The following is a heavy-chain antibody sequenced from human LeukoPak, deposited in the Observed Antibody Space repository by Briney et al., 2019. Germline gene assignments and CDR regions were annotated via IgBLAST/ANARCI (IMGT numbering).Heavy chain of an antibody. J-gene: IGHJ4*02. V-gene: IGHV3-7*04. CDR1: GFTFSTSC. D-gene: IGHD5-24*01. Sequence: GGSLRLSCEGSGFTFSTSCMDWVRQAPGKGLQWVANIKPDGSDKYYAESVRGRFTISRDNAKNSLYLEMNSLTADDTAVYYCARDRGWRQYDYWGQGTLVTVSS. CDR2: IKPDGSDK. CDR3: ARDRGWRQYDY.